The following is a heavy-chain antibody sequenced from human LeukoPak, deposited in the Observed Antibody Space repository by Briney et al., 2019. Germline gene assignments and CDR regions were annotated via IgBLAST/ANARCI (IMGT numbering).Heavy chain of an antibody. CDR2: ISSSSSYI. V-gene: IGHV3-21*01. D-gene: IGHD3-22*01. CDR1: GFTFSSYS. CDR3: ARVKGYYDSRLGMDV. J-gene: IGHJ6*02. Sequence: GGSLRLSCAASGFTFSSYSMNWVRQAPGKGLEWVSSISSSSSYIYYADSVKGRFTISRDNAKNSLYLQMNSLRAEDTAVYYCARVKGYYDSRLGMDVWGQGTTVTVSS.